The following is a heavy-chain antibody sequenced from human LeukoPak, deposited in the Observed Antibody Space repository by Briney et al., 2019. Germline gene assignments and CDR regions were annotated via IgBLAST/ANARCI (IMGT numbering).Heavy chain of an antibody. CDR2: ISAYNGNT. CDR1: GYTFTNYG. CDR3: ARDLVKLERTNTFDY. V-gene: IGHV1-18*01. D-gene: IGHD1-1*01. J-gene: IGHJ4*02. Sequence: GASVKVSCKASGYTFTNYGITWVRQAPGQGLEWMGWISAYNGNTNYGQKFQDRVIMTTDTSATTAYMELRSLRSDDTAVYYCARDLVKLERTNTFDYWGQGTLVTVSP.